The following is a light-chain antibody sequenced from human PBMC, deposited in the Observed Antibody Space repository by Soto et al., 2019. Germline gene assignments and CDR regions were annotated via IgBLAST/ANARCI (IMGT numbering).Light chain of an antibody. J-gene: IGKJ4*01. CDR2: DAS. CDR1: RSVDNNY. V-gene: IGKV3-20*01. CDR3: QQYAYSPLN. Sequence: EIVLTQSPGTLSLSPGERATLSCRASRSVDNNYLAWYQQRPGQAPNLLIYDASSRATGIPDRFSGSGSGTDFTLTITRLEPEDSAMYYCQQYAYSPLNFGGGTKVDIK.